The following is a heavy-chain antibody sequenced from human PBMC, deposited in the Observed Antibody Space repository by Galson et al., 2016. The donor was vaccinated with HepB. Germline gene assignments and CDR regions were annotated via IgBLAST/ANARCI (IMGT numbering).Heavy chain of an antibody. J-gene: IGHJ4*02. CDR2: IYPGDSDA. CDR3: ARVVTMTGTPFDA. CDR1: GSSSTTYW. D-gene: IGHD3-9*01. Sequence: QSGAEVKKPGESLRISCTGPGSSSTTYWIGWVRQMPGKGLEWVGLIYPGDSDAKYSPSFEGQVTMSADMSTNTAYLQWSSLKASDAAIYYCARVVTMTGTPFDAWGQGTLVTVSS. V-gene: IGHV5-51*01.